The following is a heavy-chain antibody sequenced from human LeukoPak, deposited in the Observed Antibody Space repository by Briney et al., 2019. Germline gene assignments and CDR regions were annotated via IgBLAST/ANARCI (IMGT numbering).Heavy chain of an antibody. CDR1: GFTFRSYA. CDR3: AKDRAFTPPLAFDN. J-gene: IGHJ4*02. V-gene: IGHV3-23*01. Sequence: GGSLRLSCAASGFTFRSYAMSWVRQAPGKGVEWVSGISGGGGGTYYADSVKGRFTISRDNSKNTLYLQMNSLRADDTAIYYCAKDRAFTPPLAFDNWGQGTLVTVSS. CDR2: ISGGGGGT. D-gene: IGHD2-15*01.